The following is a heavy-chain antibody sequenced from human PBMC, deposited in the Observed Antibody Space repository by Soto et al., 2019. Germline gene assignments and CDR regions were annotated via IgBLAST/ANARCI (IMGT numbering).Heavy chain of an antibody. CDR3: ARLGWIAARPPYYGMDV. CDR2: INHSGST. J-gene: IGHJ6*02. Sequence: SETLSLTCAVYGGSFSGYYWSWIRQPPGKGLEWIGEINHSGSTNYNPSLKSRVTISVDTSKNQFSLKLSSVTAADTAVYYCARLGWIAARPPYYGMDVWGQGTTVTVSS. V-gene: IGHV4-34*01. D-gene: IGHD6-6*01. CDR1: GGSFSGYY.